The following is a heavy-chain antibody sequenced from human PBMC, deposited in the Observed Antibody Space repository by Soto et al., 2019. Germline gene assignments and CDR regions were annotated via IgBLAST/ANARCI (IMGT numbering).Heavy chain of an antibody. D-gene: IGHD3-22*01. J-gene: IGHJ4*01. V-gene: IGHV1-8*01. CDR3: ARGRYYYDSSGYYYLDY. Sequence: GASVKVSCKASGYTFTSYDINWVRQATGQGLEWMGWMNPNSGNTGYAQKFQGRVTMTRNTSISTAYMELSSLRSEDTAVYYCARGRYYYDSSGYYYLDYWGHGTLVTVSS. CDR1: GYTFTSYD. CDR2: MNPNSGNT.